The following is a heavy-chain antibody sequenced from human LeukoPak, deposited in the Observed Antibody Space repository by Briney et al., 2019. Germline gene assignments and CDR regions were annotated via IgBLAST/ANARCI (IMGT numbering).Heavy chain of an antibody. D-gene: IGHD3-16*01. V-gene: IGHV3-74*01. Sequence: PGGSLRLSCAASGFIFSNYWMLWVRQAPGKGLVLVSRINSDGSSTSYADSVKGRFTISRDNAKNTLYLQMNSLRAEDTAVYYCARVRGGYYSDYWGQGTLVTVS. CDR3: ARVRGGYYSDY. CDR1: GFIFSNYW. CDR2: INSDGSST. J-gene: IGHJ4*02.